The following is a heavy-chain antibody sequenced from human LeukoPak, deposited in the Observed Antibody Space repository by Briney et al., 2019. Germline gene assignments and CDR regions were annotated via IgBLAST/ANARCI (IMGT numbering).Heavy chain of an antibody. CDR1: GFTFNNAW. J-gene: IGHJ1*01. V-gene: IGHV3-15*01. Sequence: PGGSLRLACAAPGFTFNNAWMSWVHQAPGKGLEWVGRIKSKTDGGTTDYAPPVKGRFTISRDDSKNTLYLQMNSLKPEDTAVYYCTTGNIVVVPAAMGYWGQGTLVTVSS. D-gene: IGHD2-2*01. CDR3: TTGNIVVVPAAMGY. CDR2: IKSKTDGGTT.